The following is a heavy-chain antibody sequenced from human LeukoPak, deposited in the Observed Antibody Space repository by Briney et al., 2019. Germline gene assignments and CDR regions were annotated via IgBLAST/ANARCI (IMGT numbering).Heavy chain of an antibody. Sequence: SETLSLTCTVSGGSVSSGSYYRSWIRQPPGKGLEWIGYIYYSGSTNYNPSLKSRVTTSVDTSKNQFSLKLSSVTAADTAVYYCARDGSDYYDSSGYLRLFDYWGQGTLVTVSS. V-gene: IGHV4-61*01. J-gene: IGHJ4*02. CDR2: IYYSGST. D-gene: IGHD3-22*01. CDR3: ARDGSDYYDSSGYLRLFDY. CDR1: GGSVSSGSYY.